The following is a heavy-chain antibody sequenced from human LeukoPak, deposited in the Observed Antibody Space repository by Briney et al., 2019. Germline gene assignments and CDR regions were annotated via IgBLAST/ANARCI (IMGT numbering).Heavy chain of an antibody. Sequence: PSETLPLTCTVSGGSISSYYWSWIRQPPGKGLEWIGYIYYSGSTNYNPSLKSRVTISVDTSKNQFSLKLSSVTAADTAVYYCARDRSMVRGGYYYGMDVWGQGTTVTVSS. V-gene: IGHV4-59*01. D-gene: IGHD3-10*01. CDR3: ARDRSMVRGGYYYGMDV. J-gene: IGHJ6*02. CDR2: IYYSGST. CDR1: GGSISSYY.